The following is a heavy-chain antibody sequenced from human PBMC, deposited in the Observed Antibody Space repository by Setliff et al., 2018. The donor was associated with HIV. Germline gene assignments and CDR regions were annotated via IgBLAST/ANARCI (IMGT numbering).Heavy chain of an antibody. V-gene: IGHV4-61*09. CDR3: ARPAGKGSYYGDDAFDI. D-gene: IGHD1-26*01. CDR2: ISASGNT. J-gene: IGHJ3*02. Sequence: PSETLSLTCTVSGPPIAIGSYYWTWIRQPAGRGLEWIGHISASGNTKYSPTLQSRVTLSVNPSNNQFSLNLSSVTAADTAVYYCARPAGKGSYYGDDAFDIWGQGTMVTVSS. CDR1: GPPIAIGSYY.